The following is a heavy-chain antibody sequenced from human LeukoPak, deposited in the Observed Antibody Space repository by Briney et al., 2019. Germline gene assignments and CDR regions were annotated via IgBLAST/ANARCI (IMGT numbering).Heavy chain of an antibody. CDR3: ARRRCSSTSCYYFDY. V-gene: IGHV4-59*08. CDR1: GASISSYY. J-gene: IGHJ4*02. D-gene: IGHD2-2*01. Sequence: SETLSLTGTVSGASISSYYCSWIRRPPGKGLGWMGYIYYSGSTNYNPSLKSPGTISVDTSQNPSSTRLSSVTAADTAVYYCARRRCSSTSCYYFDYWGQGTLVTVSS. CDR2: IYYSGST.